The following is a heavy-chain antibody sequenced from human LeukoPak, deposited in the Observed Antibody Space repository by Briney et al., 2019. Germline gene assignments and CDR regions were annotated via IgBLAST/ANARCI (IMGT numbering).Heavy chain of an antibody. CDR1: GGTFSSYA. J-gene: IGHJ4*02. V-gene: IGHV1-69*05. D-gene: IGHD3-3*01. CDR3: ARDPAPAGLRFWSGYYTAHFDY. CDR2: IIPIFGTA. Sequence: SVTVSCKASGGTFSSYAISWVRQAPGQGLEWMGRIIPIFGTANYAQKFQGRVTITTDESTSTAYMELSSLRSEDTAVYYCARDPAPAGLRFWSGYYTAHFDYWGQGTLVTVSS.